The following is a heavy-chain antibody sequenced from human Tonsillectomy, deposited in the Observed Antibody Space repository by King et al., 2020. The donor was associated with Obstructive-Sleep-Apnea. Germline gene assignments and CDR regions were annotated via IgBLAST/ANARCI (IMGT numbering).Heavy chain of an antibody. CDR3: VKDRAGGVPDAFDI. D-gene: IGHD3-16*01. CDR2: INWNSGSI. V-gene: IGHV3-9*01. CDR1: GFSFDDYA. J-gene: IGHJ3*02. Sequence: DVQLVESGGGLVQPGRSLRLFCAASGFSFDDYAMHWVRQAPVKGLEWVSGINWNSGSIGYGDSVKGRFTISRDNAKNSLYLQMNSLRPEDTALYYCVKDRAGGVPDAFDIWGQGTMVTVSS.